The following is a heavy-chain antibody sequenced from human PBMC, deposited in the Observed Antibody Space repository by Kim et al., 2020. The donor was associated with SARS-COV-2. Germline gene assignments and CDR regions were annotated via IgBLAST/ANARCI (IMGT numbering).Heavy chain of an antibody. V-gene: IGHV3-21*04. CDR3: ARADRQLLDNYMDG. Sequence: ESVKGRFTISRDNAKNALALKMISVRAEDAAVYYCARADRQLLDNYMDGWGKGTTVTVAS. J-gene: IGHJ6*03. D-gene: IGHD6-19*01.